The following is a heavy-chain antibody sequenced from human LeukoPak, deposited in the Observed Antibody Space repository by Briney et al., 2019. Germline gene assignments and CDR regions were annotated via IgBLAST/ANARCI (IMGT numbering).Heavy chain of an antibody. Sequence: ASVKVSCKASGGTFSSYAISWVRQAPGQGLEWMGIINPSGGSTSYAQKFQGRVTMTRDTSTSTVYMELSSLRSEDTAVYYCARARYSSGSPGLGYWGQGTPVTVSS. D-gene: IGHD6-19*01. CDR2: INPSGGST. V-gene: IGHV1-46*01. J-gene: IGHJ4*02. CDR1: GGTFSSYA. CDR3: ARARYSSGSPGLGY.